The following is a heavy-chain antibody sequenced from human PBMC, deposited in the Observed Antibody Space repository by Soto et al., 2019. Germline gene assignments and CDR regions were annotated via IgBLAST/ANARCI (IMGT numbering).Heavy chain of an antibody. J-gene: IGHJ5*02. V-gene: IGHV4-59*02. D-gene: IGHD3-10*01. CDR3: ARDNSTYITKWFDP. Sequence: SETLYLTCPVSGDSVSSYYWSWIREAPGKGLEWIVYIYYIGSTKYNPSLKSRVTISVDTSKNQFSLKLTSVTAADTAVYYWARDNSTYITKWFDPWGQGTLVTVSS. CDR2: IYYIGST. CDR1: GDSVSSYY.